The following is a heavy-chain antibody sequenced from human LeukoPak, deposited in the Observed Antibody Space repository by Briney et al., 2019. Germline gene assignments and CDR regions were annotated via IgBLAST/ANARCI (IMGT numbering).Heavy chain of an antibody. CDR3: ARDTSASNFMC. V-gene: IGHV1-2*02. D-gene: IGHD2/OR15-2a*01. Sequence: ASVTVSCKASGYTFTDYYIHWVRQAPGQGLEWMGWINNDSGVANYPQSSQRRVTVTRDTSISTACIERSRLRSDDTALYCCARDTSASNFMCWGEGTLVTVSS. CDR2: INNDSGVA. CDR1: GYTFTDYY. J-gene: IGHJ1*01.